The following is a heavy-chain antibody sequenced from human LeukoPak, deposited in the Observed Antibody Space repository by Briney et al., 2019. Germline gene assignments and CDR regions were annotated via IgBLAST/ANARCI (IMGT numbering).Heavy chain of an antibody. Sequence: ASVKVSCKASGYTFTGYYMHWVRQAPGQGLEWMGWINPNSGGTNYAQKFQGRVTMTRDTSISTAYMELSRLRFDDTAVYYCARMDYYDSSGLGVYWGQGTLVTVSS. D-gene: IGHD3-22*01. V-gene: IGHV1-2*02. J-gene: IGHJ4*02. CDR1: GYTFTGYY. CDR3: ARMDYYDSSGLGVY. CDR2: INPNSGGT.